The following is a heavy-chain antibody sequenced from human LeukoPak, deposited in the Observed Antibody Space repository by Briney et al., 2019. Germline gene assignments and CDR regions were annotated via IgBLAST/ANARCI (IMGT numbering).Heavy chain of an antibody. CDR3: ARDGRRGRYFDWLLGHHFDY. Sequence: GASVKVSCKASGYTFTVTGYYMHWVRQAPGQGLEWMGIINPSGGSTSYAQKFQGRVTMTRDMSTSTVYMELSSLRSEDTAVYYCARDGRRGRYFDWLLGHHFDYWGQGTLVTVSS. CDR2: INPSGGST. CDR1: GYTFTVTGYY. D-gene: IGHD3-9*01. J-gene: IGHJ4*02. V-gene: IGHV1-46*01.